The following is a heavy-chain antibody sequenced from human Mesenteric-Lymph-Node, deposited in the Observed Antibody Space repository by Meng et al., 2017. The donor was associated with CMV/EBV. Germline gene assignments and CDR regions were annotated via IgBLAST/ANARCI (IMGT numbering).Heavy chain of an antibody. J-gene: IGHJ4*02. V-gene: IGHV4-39*01. CDR1: GGSFSSSSYY. CDR3: AAYHGSTIFYYNGIDY. D-gene: IGHD3-10*01. CDR2: IYYSGNT. Sequence: SETLSLTCTVSGGSFSSSSYYWGWIRQPPGKGLEWIGGIYYSGNTYYNPSLKSRVTMSVDTSKNQFSLKLSSVTAADTAVYYCAAYHGSTIFYYNGIDYWGQGTLVTVSS.